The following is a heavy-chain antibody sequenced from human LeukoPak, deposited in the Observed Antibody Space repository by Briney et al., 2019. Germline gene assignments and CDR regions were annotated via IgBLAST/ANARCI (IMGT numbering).Heavy chain of an antibody. Sequence: GRSLRLACAASGFTFDDHAMHWVRQAPGKGLELVSGIRWNTGIIGYVDSVKGRFTISRDNAKNSLYLQMSSLRVEDTALYYCAKAAMVRQLEPLFDYGGQGTLVTVSS. J-gene: IGHJ4*02. D-gene: IGHD3-10*01. CDR2: IRWNTGII. CDR3: AKAAMVRQLEPLFDY. V-gene: IGHV3-9*01. CDR1: GFTFDDHA.